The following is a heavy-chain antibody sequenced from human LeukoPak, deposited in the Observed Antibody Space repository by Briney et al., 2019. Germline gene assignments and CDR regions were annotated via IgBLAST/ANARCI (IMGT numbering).Heavy chain of an antibody. CDR2: ISSSSSYI. CDR1: GFTFSSYS. CDR3: ARGYYYGSGSCYSRLVGSWFDP. Sequence: GGSLRLSCAASGFTFSSYSMNWVRQAPGKGLEWVSSISSSSSYIYYADSVKGRFTISRDNAKNSLYLQMNSLRAEDTAVYYCARGYYYGSGSCYSRLVGSWFDPWGQGTLVTVSS. V-gene: IGHV3-21*01. J-gene: IGHJ5*02. D-gene: IGHD3-10*01.